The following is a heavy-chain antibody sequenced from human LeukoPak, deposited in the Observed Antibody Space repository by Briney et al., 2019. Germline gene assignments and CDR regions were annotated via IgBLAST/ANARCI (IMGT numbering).Heavy chain of an antibody. D-gene: IGHD6-6*01. V-gene: IGHV3-7*04. Sequence: GGSLRLSCAASGFTFSRYWMSCVRQTTGKGLEWVANIKLDGSEKYYVDSVKGRFTISRDSARNSLYLQMNSLRDTAVYYCARVSSTSYYFDYWGQGTLVTVSS. J-gene: IGHJ4*02. CDR2: IKLDGSEK. CDR1: GFTFSRYW. CDR3: ARVSSTSYYFDY.